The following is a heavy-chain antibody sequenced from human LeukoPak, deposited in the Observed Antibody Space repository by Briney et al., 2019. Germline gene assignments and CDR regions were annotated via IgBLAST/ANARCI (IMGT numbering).Heavy chain of an antibody. V-gene: IGHV4-59*01. J-gene: IGHJ4*02. CDR2: IYYSGST. CDR1: GGSISSYY. D-gene: IGHD6-13*01. CDR3: ARGTYSSSVDY. Sequence: PSETLSLTCTVSGGSISSYYWSWIRQPPGKGLEWIGYIYYSGSTSYNPSLKSRVTISVDTSKNQFSLKLSSVTAADTAVYYCARGTYSSSVDYWGQGTLVTVSS.